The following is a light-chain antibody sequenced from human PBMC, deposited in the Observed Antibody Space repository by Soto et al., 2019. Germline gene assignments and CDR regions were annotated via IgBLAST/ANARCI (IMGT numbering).Light chain of an antibody. CDR3: SSYTSGSTYV. CDR2: DVS. V-gene: IGLV2-14*01. J-gene: IGLJ1*01. Sequence: QSVWTQPASVSGSPGQSITISCTGTSSDVGGYNYVSWYQQHPGKAPKLMIYDVSNRPSGVSNRFSGSKSGNTASLTISGLQAEDEADYYCSSYTSGSTYVFGTGTKVTGL. CDR1: SSDVGGYNY.